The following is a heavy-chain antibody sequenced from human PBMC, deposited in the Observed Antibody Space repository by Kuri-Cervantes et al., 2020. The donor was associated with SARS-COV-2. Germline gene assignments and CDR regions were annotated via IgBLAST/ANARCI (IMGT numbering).Heavy chain of an antibody. CDR3: ARVHFYDFWSGYNDY. V-gene: IGHV3-23*01. J-gene: IGHJ4*02. Sequence: GGSLRLSCATSGFTFTSYAMSWVRQAPGKGLEWVSTISGGGGSTYYADSVEGRFTISRDSSKDTLYLQMNSLRSDDTAVYYCARVHFYDFWSGYNDYWGQGTLVTVSS. CDR1: GFTFTSYA. D-gene: IGHD3-3*01. CDR2: ISGGGGST.